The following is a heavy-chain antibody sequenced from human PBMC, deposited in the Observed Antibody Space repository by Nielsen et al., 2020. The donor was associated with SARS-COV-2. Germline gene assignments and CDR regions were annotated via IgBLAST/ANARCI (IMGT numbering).Heavy chain of an antibody. CDR1: GGSISSGDYY. CDR2: IYYSGST. J-gene: IGHJ4*02. V-gene: IGHV4-30-4*01. Sequence: SETLSLTCTVSGGSISSGDYYWSWIRQPPGKGLEWIGYIYYSGSTYYNPSLKSRVTISVDTSKNQFSLKLSSVTAADTAVYYCARVHSPVDIVATIYFDYWGQGTLVTVSS. D-gene: IGHD5-12*01. CDR3: ARVHSPVDIVATIYFDY.